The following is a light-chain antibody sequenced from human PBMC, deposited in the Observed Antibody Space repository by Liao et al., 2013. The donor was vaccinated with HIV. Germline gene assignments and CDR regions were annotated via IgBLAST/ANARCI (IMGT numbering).Light chain of an antibody. CDR1: ALSKQY. Sequence: SYELTQPPSVSVSPGQTARITCSGDALSKQYTYWYQQKPGQAPVVVIYKDNERPSGIPERFSGSSSGTTVTLIISGVQAEDEADYYCQSADSSGTYVFGTGTKVTVL. V-gene: IGLV3-25*03. CDR2: KDN. CDR3: QSADSSGTYV. J-gene: IGLJ1*01.